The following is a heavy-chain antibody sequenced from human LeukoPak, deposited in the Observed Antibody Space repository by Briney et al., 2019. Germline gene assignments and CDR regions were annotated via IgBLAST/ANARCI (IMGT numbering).Heavy chain of an antibody. Sequence: ASVKVSCKASGYTFTGYYMHWVRQAPGQGLEWMGWINPNSGGANYAQKFQGRVTMTRDTSISTAYMELSRLRSDDTAVYYCARDRRLGTTPGYWGQGTLVTVSS. D-gene: IGHD7-27*01. CDR1: GYTFTGYY. V-gene: IGHV1-2*02. CDR3: ARDRRLGTTPGY. J-gene: IGHJ4*02. CDR2: INPNSGGA.